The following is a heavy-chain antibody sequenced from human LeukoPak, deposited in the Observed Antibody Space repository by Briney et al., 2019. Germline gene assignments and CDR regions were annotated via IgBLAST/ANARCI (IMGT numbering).Heavy chain of an antibody. CDR1: GFTFSNYY. J-gene: IGHJ4*02. V-gene: IGHV3-7*01. CDR3: ARDRVQGYSYGSIFDY. Sequence: GSLRLSCAASGFTFSNYYMSWVRQAPGKGLEWVASIKQDGSEEYYVDSVKGRFTISRDNAKNSLYLQMNSLRAEDTAVYYCARDRVQGYSYGSIFDYWGQGTLVTVSS. CDR2: IKQDGSEE. D-gene: IGHD5-18*01.